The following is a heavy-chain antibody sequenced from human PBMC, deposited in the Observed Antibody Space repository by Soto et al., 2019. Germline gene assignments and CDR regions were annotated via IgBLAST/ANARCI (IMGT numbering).Heavy chain of an antibody. CDR1: GGSISSYY. CDR3: ARVRVSRTMNGATPFDP. CDR2: IYYSGST. D-gene: IGHD3-22*01. Sequence: QVQLQESGPGLVKPSETLSLTCTVSGGSISSYYWSWIRQPPGKGLEWIGYIYYSGSTNYNPSPKSRVTISVDTSKNQFSLKLSSVTAADTAVYYCARVRVSRTMNGATPFDPWGQGTLVTVSS. V-gene: IGHV4-59*01. J-gene: IGHJ5*02.